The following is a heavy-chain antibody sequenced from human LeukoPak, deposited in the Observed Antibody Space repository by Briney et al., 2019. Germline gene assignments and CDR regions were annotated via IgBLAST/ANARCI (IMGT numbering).Heavy chain of an antibody. D-gene: IGHD3-22*01. J-gene: IGHJ4*02. Sequence: ASVKVSCKASGYTFTSYGISWVRQAPGQGLEWMGWISAYNGNTNYAQKLQGRVTMTTDTSTSTAYMELRSLRSDDTAVYYCARGSTYSYDSSGYYSDYWGQGTLVTVSS. CDR1: GYTFTSYG. V-gene: IGHV1-18*01. CDR3: ARGSTYSYDSSGYYSDY. CDR2: ISAYNGNT.